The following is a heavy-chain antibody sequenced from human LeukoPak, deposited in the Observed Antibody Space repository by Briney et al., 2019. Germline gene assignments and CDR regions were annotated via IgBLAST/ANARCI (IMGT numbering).Heavy chain of an antibody. CDR3: ARGVDIAAAQYGY. D-gene: IGHD6-13*01. V-gene: IGHV4-59*01. CDR2: IYYSGST. J-gene: IGHJ4*02. Sequence: PSETLSLTCTVSGGSINSYNWIWIRPPPGQGLEWIRYIYYSGSTNYNPSHKSRVTISVDTSKNQFPLKLSSVTAADTAVYYCARGVDIAAAQYGYWGQGTLVTVSS. CDR1: GGSINSYN.